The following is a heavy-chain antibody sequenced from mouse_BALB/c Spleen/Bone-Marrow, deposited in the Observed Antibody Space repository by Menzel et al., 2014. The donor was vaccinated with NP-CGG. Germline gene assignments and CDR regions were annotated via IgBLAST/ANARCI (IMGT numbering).Heavy chain of an antibody. Sequence: VKLMESGAELVRPGTSVKVSCKASGYAFTNYLIEWVKRRPGQGLEWIGVINPGSGGTNYNENFKGKATLTADKSSSTAYMQLSRLTSEDSAIYFCARHLGQAYAMDYWGQGTSVTVSS. CDR2: INPGSGGT. CDR3: ARHLGQAYAMDY. V-gene: IGHV1-54*01. J-gene: IGHJ4*01. CDR1: GYAFTNYL. D-gene: IGHD3-1*01.